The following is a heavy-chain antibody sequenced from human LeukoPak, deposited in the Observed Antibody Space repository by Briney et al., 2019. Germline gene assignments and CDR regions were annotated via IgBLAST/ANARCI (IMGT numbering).Heavy chain of an antibody. V-gene: IGHV3-48*01. CDR1: GFTFSSYS. D-gene: IGHD5-18*01. CDR2: ISSSSSTI. CDR3: AKEGNSFGFDH. J-gene: IGHJ4*02. Sequence: GGSLRLSRAASGFTFSSYSMNWVRQAPGKGLEWVSYISSSSSTIYYADSVKGRFTISRDNSRNTLFLQMNSLRAEDTAVYYCAKEGNSFGFDHWGRGTLVTVSS.